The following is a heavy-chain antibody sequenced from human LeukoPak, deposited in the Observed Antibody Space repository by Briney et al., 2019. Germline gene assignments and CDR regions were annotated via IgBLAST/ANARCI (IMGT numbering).Heavy chain of an antibody. Sequence: PGGSLRLSCAASGFTFSSYSMNWVRQAPGKGLEWVSYISSSSSTIYYADSVKGRFTISRDNAKNSLYLQMNSLRDEDMAVYYCARNYDILTGYCFDYWGQGTLVTVSS. J-gene: IGHJ4*02. CDR1: GFTFSSYS. V-gene: IGHV3-48*02. CDR3: ARNYDILTGYCFDY. CDR2: ISSSSSTI. D-gene: IGHD3-9*01.